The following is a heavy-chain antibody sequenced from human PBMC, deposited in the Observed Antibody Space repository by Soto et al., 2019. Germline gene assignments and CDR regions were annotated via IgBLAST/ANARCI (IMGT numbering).Heavy chain of an antibody. J-gene: IGHJ6*02. D-gene: IGHD5-12*01. CDR1: GGSISSYC. CDR2: IYYNGST. V-gene: IGHV4-59*01. Sequence: SETLSLTCTVSGGSISSYCWSWIRQPPGKGMEWIGYIYYNGSTNYNPSLKSRVTISVDTSKNQFSLKLSSVTAADTAVYYCARDRPARASGYPLSPPYYYYVMDVWGQGTTVTVSS. CDR3: ARDRPARASGYPLSPPYYYYVMDV.